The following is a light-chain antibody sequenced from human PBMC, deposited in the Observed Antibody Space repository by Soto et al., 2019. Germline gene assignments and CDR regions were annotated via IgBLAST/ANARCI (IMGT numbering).Light chain of an antibody. Sequence: QSVLAQPPSASETPGQRVTISCSGSSSNIGSNIVNWYQQLPGTAPKLLIYSNSHRPSGVPDRFSGSKSDTSASLAISGLQSEDEADYHCAAWDDNLNGPVFGGGTQLTVL. CDR1: SSNIGSNI. CDR3: AAWDDNLNGPV. J-gene: IGLJ3*02. V-gene: IGLV1-44*01. CDR2: SNS.